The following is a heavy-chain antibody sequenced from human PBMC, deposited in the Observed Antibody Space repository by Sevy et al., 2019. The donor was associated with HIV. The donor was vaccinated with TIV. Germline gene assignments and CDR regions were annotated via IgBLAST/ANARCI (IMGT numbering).Heavy chain of an antibody. V-gene: IGHV3-30*03. D-gene: IGHD6-19*01. CDR2: ISYDGNTK. CDR3: ARHACSSTDWYPGY. J-gene: IGHJ4*02. Sequence: GGSLRLSCAASGFTFSTYALHWVRQAPGKGLDWVAVISYDGNTKYYADSVKGRFTISRDNSKNTLYLQTNSLRAEDTAVYYCARHACSSTDWYPGYWGQGILVSVSS. CDR1: GFTFSTYA.